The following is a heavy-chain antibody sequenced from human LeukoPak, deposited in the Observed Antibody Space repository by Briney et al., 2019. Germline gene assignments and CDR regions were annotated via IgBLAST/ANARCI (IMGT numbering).Heavy chain of an antibody. Sequence: PSETLSLTCAVYGGSFSGYYWSWIRQPPGKGLEWIGKINHSGSTNYNPSLKSRVTISVDTSKNQFSLKLSSVTAADTAVYYCAREEVTRFDPWGQGTLVTVSS. CDR2: INHSGST. V-gene: IGHV4-34*01. J-gene: IGHJ5*02. CDR1: GGSFSGYY. CDR3: AREEVTRFDP.